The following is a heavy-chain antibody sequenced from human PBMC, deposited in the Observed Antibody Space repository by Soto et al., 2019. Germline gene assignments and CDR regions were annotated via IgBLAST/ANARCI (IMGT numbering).Heavy chain of an antibody. CDR3: AKDGPRITIFGVVNPYYYYYGMDV. D-gene: IGHD3-3*01. J-gene: IGHJ6*02. Sequence: PGGSLRLSCAASGFTFSSYGMHWVRQAPGKGLEWVAVISYDGSNKYYADSVKGRFTISRDNSKNTLYLQMNSLRAEDTAVYYCAKDGPRITIFGVVNPYYYYYGMDVWGQGTTVTASS. V-gene: IGHV3-30*18. CDR2: ISYDGSNK. CDR1: GFTFSSYG.